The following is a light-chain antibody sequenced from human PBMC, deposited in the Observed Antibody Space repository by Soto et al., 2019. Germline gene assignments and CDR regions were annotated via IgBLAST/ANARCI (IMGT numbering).Light chain of an antibody. CDR3: HQNTAYPYT. V-gene: IGKV1-16*01. Sequence: DVQMTQSPPSLSASVGDTVTITCRASQDIRKYVAWFQQRPGEAPKSLIYAASTLQSGVPSRFSGSGSGTHFTLTLSSLQPEDSATYYCHQNTAYPYTFGQGTKLEIK. CDR1: QDIRKY. J-gene: IGKJ2*01. CDR2: AAS.